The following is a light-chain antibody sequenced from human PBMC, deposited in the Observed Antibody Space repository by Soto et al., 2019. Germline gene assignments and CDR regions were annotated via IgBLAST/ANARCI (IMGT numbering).Light chain of an antibody. CDR3: QQSYSTPLT. V-gene: IGKV1-39*01. Sequence: DIQMTQSPSSLSASVGDRVNITCRASQNINSYLNWYQQKLGEAPKLLIYEASSLQSGVPSRFSGSGSGADFTLTISSLQPEDFATYYCQQSYSTPLTFGGGTKVEI. CDR1: QNINSY. J-gene: IGKJ4*01. CDR2: EAS.